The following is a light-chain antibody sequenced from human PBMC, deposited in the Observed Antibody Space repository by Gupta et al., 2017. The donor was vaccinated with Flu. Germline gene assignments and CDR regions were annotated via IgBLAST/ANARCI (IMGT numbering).Light chain of an antibody. CDR3: QVWDRSGDHWV. J-gene: IGLJ3*02. V-gene: IGLV3-21*02. Sequence: GQTATSTGGGNDVGSKSVHWYQQKAGQAPVLLVHDDRGRPSGIPERFSGSNSGNTATLTISRVEAGDEADYFCQVWDRSGDHWVFGGGTKLTVL. CDR2: DDR. CDR1: DVGSKS.